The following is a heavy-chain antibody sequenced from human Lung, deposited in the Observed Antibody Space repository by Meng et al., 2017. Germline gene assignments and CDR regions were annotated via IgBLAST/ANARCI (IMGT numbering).Heavy chain of an antibody. CDR3: ARFETVGVATGDF. CDR2: ISSDSRYI. V-gene: IGHV3-21*01. D-gene: IGHD2-15*01. CDR1: GFTFSNYS. J-gene: IGHJ4*02. Sequence: EVQLVESGGGLVTPGVSVGLSCAASGFTFSNYSMNWVRQAPGKGLEWVSSISSDSRYIFYADSVKGRFTISRDNAKNSLYLQMNSLSPEDTAVFYCARFETVGVATGDFWGQGTLVTVSS.